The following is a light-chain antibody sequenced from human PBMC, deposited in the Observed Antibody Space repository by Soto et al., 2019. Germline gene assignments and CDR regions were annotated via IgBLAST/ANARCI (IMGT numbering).Light chain of an antibody. V-gene: IGLV1-44*01. CDR1: SSNIGSNT. Sequence: QSVLTQPPSASGTPGQRVTISCSGSSSNIGSNTVNWYQQLPGTAPKLLIYSNNQRPSGVPDRFSGSKSGTSASLAISGLKSDDEADYSCEAWDDSLNGFYVFGTGTKLTVL. CDR3: EAWDDSLNGFYV. CDR2: SNN. J-gene: IGLJ1*01.